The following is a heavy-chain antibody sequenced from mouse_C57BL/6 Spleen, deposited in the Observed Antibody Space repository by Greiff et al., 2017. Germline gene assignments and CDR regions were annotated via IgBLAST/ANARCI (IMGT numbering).Heavy chain of an antibody. J-gene: IGHJ1*03. D-gene: IGHD1-1*01. CDR1: GYTFTSYW. CDR2: IDPSDSYT. CDR3: ARGYYYGSSYWYFDV. Sequence: QVQLQQSGAELVKPGASVKLSCKASGYTFTSYWLQWVKQRPGQGLEWIGEIDPSDSYTNYNQKFKGKATLTVDTSSSTAYMQLSSLTSEDSAVDYGARGYYYGSSYWYFDVWGTGTTVTVSS. V-gene: IGHV1-50*01.